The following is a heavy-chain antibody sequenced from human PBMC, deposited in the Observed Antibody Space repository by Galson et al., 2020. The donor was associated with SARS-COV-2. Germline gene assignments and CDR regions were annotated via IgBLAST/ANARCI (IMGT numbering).Heavy chain of an antibody. Sequence: PEPLSLNSDVHGQSFSHSFWSCIRQPPGKGMESIGEINNSGSTNYNPFLKSRDTISVDTSKNQFSLKLSSVTAADTAVYYCARGPYCDGDCYPPCYDYYMDVWGKGTTVTVSS. CDR3: ARGPYCDGDCYPPCYDYYMDV. J-gene: IGHJ6*03. V-gene: IGHV4-34*01. D-gene: IGHD2-21*02. CDR2: INNSGST. CDR1: GQSFSHSF.